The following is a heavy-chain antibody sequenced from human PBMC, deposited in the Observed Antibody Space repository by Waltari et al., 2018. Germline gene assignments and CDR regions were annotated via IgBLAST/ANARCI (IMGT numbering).Heavy chain of an antibody. Sequence: QVQLVQSGAEVKKPGSSVKVSCKASGGTFSSYAISWVRQAPGQGLEWMGGIIPIFGTANYAQKFQGRVTSTTDESTSTAYMELSSLRSEDTAVYYCAREGYSGYDTESFDYWGQGTLVTVSS. CDR1: GGTFSSYA. V-gene: IGHV1-69*05. D-gene: IGHD5-12*01. J-gene: IGHJ4*02. CDR2: IIPIFGTA. CDR3: AREGYSGYDTESFDY.